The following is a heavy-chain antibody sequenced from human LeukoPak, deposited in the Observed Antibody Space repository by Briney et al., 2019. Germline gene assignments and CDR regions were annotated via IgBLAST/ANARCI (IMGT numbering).Heavy chain of an antibody. CDR1: GGSISSNNW. CDR3: ARGGIEGNYVSGSYYKY. Sequence: SETLSLTCTVSGGSISSNNWWSWVRQPPGKGLGWIGEIYHSGSTNYNPSLKSRVTISVDKSKNQFSLRLSSVTAADTAVYYCARGGIEGNYVSGSYYKYWGQGTLVIVSS. D-gene: IGHD3-10*01. CDR2: IYHSGST. V-gene: IGHV4-4*02. J-gene: IGHJ4*02.